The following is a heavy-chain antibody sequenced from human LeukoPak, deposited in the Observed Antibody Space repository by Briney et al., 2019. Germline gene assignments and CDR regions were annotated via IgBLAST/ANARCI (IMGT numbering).Heavy chain of an antibody. V-gene: IGHV4-61*01. CDR2: IYYSGST. Sequence: PSETLSLTCTVSGGSVSSGSYYWSWIRQPPGKGLEWIGYIYYSGSTNYNPSLKSRVTISVDTSKNQFSLKLSSVTAADTAVYYCARAYYYDSSGYYEVPFDYWGQGTLVTVSS. CDR1: GGSVSSGSYY. D-gene: IGHD3-22*01. J-gene: IGHJ4*02. CDR3: ARAYYYDSSGYYEVPFDY.